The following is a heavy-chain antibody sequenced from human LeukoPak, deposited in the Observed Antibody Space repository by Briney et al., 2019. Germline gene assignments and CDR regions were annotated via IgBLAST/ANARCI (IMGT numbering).Heavy chain of an antibody. D-gene: IGHD5-18*01. CDR3: ARDRSDTAILYYYYYMDV. V-gene: IGHV3-30*04. Sequence: GGSLRLSCAASGFTFSSYAMHWVRQAPGKGLEWVAVISYDGSNKYYADSVKGRFTISRDNSKNTLYLQMNSLRAEDTAVYYCARDRSDTAILYYYYYMDVWGKGTTVTVSS. CDR2: ISYDGSNK. J-gene: IGHJ6*03. CDR1: GFTFSSYA.